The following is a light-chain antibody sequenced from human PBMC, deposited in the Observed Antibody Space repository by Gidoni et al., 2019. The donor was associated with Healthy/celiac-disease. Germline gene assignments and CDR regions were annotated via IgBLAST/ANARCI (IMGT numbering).Light chain of an antibody. J-gene: IGKJ4*01. CDR3: QQSYSTLSRT. CDR2: AAS. V-gene: IGKV1-39*01. CDR1: QSISSY. Sequence: IHLPQSPSSLSASVGDRVTITCRESQSISSYLNWYQQKPGNAPKLLIYAASSLQSGVPSRFSGSGSGTDFTLTISSLQPEDFATYYCQQSYSTLSRTFGGGTKVEIK.